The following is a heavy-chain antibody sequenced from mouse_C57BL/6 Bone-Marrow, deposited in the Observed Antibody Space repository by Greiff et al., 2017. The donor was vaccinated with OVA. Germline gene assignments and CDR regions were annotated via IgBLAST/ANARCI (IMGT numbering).Heavy chain of an antibody. Sequence: VQLKESGPVLVKPGASVKMSCKASGYTFTDYYMNWVKQSHGKSLEWIGVLNPYNGGTSYNQKFKGKATLTVDNSSSTADMELNSLTSEDSAVYYCARRDFYGNYGYYAMDYWGQGTSVTVSS. CDR2: LNPYNGGT. CDR3: ARRDFYGNYGYYAMDY. J-gene: IGHJ4*01. V-gene: IGHV1-19*01. D-gene: IGHD2-1*01. CDR1: GYTFTDYY.